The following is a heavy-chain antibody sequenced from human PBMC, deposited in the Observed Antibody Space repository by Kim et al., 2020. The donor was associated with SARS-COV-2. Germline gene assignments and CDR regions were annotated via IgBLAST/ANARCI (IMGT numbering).Heavy chain of an antibody. D-gene: IGHD3-10*01. Sequence: GGSLRLSCAASGFTFSSYSMNWVRQAPGKGLEWVSYISSSSSTIYYADSVKGRFTISRDNAKNSLYLQMNSLRDEDTAVYYCARDLNSRITMVRGVIITGYYGMDVWGQGTTVTVSS. CDR1: GFTFSSYS. CDR3: ARDLNSRITMVRGVIITGYYGMDV. J-gene: IGHJ6*02. V-gene: IGHV3-48*02. CDR2: ISSSSSTI.